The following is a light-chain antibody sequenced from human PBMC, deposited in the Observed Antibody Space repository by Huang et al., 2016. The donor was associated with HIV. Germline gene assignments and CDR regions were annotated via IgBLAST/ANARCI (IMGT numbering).Light chain of an antibody. CDR1: KSVSSSY. CDR3: QQYGSSSIT. V-gene: IGKV3-20*01. CDR2: GAS. J-gene: IGKJ5*01. Sequence: EIVLTQSPGTLSLSPGKRATLSGRASKSVSSSYLAWYQQKPGQAPRPLIYGASSRATGIPDRFSGSGSGTDFTLTISRLEPEDFAVYYCQQYGSSSITFGQGTRLEIK.